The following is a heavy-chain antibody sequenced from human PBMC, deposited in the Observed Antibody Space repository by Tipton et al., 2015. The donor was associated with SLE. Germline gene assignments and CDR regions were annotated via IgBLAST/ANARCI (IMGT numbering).Heavy chain of an antibody. D-gene: IGHD2-8*01. CDR1: GVSISRSSYY. V-gene: IGHV4-39*01. J-gene: IGHJ5*02. CDR2: ITNSWNT. CDR3: ARHDTNYGRNWFDP. Sequence: TLSLTCTVPGVSISRSSYYWDWIRQPPGKGPAWIGRITNSWNTCYTPSFQSRVTMSVDTSKNHFSLKLSSVTAADTAVYYCARHDTNYGRNWFDPWGQGTLVTVSS.